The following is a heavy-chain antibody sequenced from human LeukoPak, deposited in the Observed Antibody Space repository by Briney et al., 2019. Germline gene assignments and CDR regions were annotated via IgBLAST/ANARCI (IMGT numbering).Heavy chain of an antibody. CDR3: ARWQIAVAGTFDY. J-gene: IGHJ4*02. CDR2: IYYSGST. CDR1: GGSINSFY. D-gene: IGHD6-19*01. V-gene: IGHV4-59*12. Sequence: SETLSLTCSVSGGSINSFYWVWIRQPPGKGLEWIGYIYYSGSTHYNPSLKSRVTISVDTSKNQFSLKLTSVTAADTAVYYCARWQIAVAGTFDYWGQGTLVTVSS.